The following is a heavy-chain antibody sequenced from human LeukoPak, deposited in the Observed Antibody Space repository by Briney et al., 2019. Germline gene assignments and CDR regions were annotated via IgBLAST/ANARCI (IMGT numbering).Heavy chain of an antibody. Sequence: PSETLSLTCTVSGGSISGGSYYWSWIRQPAGKGLEWIGRIYTSGSTNYNPSLKSRVTISVDTSKNQFSLKLSSVPAADTAVYYCARLIWFGSASDIWGQGTMVTVSS. CDR1: GGSISGGSYY. D-gene: IGHD3-10*01. CDR3: ARLIWFGSASDI. J-gene: IGHJ3*02. V-gene: IGHV4-61*02. CDR2: IYTSGST.